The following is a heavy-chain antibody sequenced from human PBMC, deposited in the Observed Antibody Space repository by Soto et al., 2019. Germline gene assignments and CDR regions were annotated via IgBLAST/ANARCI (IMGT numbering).Heavy chain of an antibody. CDR2: ISQDGITR. V-gene: IGHV3-11*01. CDR1: GFSFSDHY. Sequence: GGSLRLSCATSGFSFSDHYMTWIRQAPGKGLEWVSYISQDGITRHYAYSVKGRFTVSRDNAQNSLYLQMNSLRVEDTAVYYCAGDPYYFASYYWGRGPLVTVSS. J-gene: IGHJ4*02. CDR3: AGDPYYFASYY. D-gene: IGHD3-10*01.